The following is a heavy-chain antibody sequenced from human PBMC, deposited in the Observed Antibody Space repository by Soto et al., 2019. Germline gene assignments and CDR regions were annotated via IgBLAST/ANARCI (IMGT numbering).Heavy chain of an antibody. Sequence: QVQLVESGGGVVQPGRSLRLSCAASGFTFSSYAMHWVRQAPGKGLEWVAVISYDGSNKYYADSVKGRFTISRDNSRNTLDLQMNSLRAEDTAVYYCARDPHITFGGGLHFDYWGQGTLVTVSS. D-gene: IGHD3-16*01. CDR1: GFTFSSYA. V-gene: IGHV3-30-3*01. CDR3: ARDPHITFGGGLHFDY. J-gene: IGHJ4*02. CDR2: ISYDGSNK.